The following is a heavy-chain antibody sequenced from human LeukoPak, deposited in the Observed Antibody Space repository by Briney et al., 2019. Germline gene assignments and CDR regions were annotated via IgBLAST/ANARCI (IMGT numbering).Heavy chain of an antibody. V-gene: IGHV3-49*04. CDR1: GFTVSTNY. CDR2: IRSKAYGGTT. D-gene: IGHD1-14*01. CDR3: TRDPAAGGPMDV. J-gene: IGHJ6*03. Sequence: PGGSLRLSCAASGFTVSTNYMSWVRQAPGKGLEWVGFIRSKAYGGTTEYAASVKGRFTISRDDSKSIAYLQMNSLKTEDTAVYYCTRDPAAGGPMDVWGKGTTVTVSS.